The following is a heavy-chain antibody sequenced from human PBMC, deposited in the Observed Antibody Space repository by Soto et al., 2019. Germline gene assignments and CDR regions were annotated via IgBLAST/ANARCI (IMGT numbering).Heavy chain of an antibody. Sequence: SLRLSCAASGITFSNFGMSWVRQAPGKGLEWVSSIGAGGTTNYADSVKGRFTISRDNSKNTLYLQVNSLRVEDTAVYYCAKREVAGTTYFDYWGQGTLVTVSS. CDR1: GITFSNFG. V-gene: IGHV3-23*01. D-gene: IGHD6-19*01. CDR2: IGAGGTT. J-gene: IGHJ4*02. CDR3: AKREVAGTTYFDY.